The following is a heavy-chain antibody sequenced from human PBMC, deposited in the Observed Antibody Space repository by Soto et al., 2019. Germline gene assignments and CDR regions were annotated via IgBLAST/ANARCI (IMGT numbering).Heavy chain of an antibody. Sequence: PGGSLRLSCAASGCTFSSYAMSWVRQAPGKGLEWVSAISGGGSSTYYADSVKGRFTISRDNSKNTLYLQMNSLRAEDTAVYYCAKENGYSSSWFEFDYWGQGTLVTVSS. CDR3: AKENGYSSSWFEFDY. V-gene: IGHV3-23*01. J-gene: IGHJ4*02. CDR1: GCTFSSYA. CDR2: ISGGGSST. D-gene: IGHD6-13*01.